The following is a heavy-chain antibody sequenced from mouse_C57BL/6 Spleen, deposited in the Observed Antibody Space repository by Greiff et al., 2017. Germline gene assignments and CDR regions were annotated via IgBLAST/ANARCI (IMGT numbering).Heavy chain of an antibody. CDR3: ARSGDGNYWYFDV. D-gene: IGHD2-1*01. V-gene: IGHV1-80*01. CDR2: IYPGDGDT. Sequence: QVHVKQSGAELVKPGASVKISCKASGYAFSSYWMNWVKQRPGKGLEWIGQIYPGDGDTNYNGKFKGKATLTADKSSSTAYMQLSSLTSEDSAVYFCARSGDGNYWYFDVWGTGTTVTVSS. CDR1: GYAFSSYW. J-gene: IGHJ1*03.